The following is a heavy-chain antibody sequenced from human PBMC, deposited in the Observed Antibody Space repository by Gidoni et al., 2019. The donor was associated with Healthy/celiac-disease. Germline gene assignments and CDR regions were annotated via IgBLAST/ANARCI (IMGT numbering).Heavy chain of an antibody. J-gene: IGHJ3*02. CDR2: ISSSSSTI. D-gene: IGHD1-26*01. CDR3: ARDGPEVGARTFDI. V-gene: IGHV3-48*01. CDR1: GFTFSSYS. Sequence: EVQLVASGGGLVQPGGSLRLSCAASGFTFSSYSMNWVRQAPGKGLEWVSYISSSSSTIYYADSVKGRFTISRDNAKNSLYLQMNSLRAEDTAVYYCARDGPEVGARTFDIWGQGTMVTVSS.